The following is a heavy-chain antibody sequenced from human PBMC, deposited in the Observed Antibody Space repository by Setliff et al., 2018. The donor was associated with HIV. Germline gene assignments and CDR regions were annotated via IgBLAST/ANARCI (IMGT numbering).Heavy chain of an antibody. Sequence: PGGSLRLSCAASGFTFINFGLSWVRQAPGKGLEWVSTITGFGGRTYYADSVKGRFTISKDTSNNTLYLQMNSLRADDTALYYCARSPGMFDYWGQGTPVT. D-gene: IGHD1-1*01. J-gene: IGHJ4*02. CDR3: ARSPGMFDY. CDR1: GFTFINFG. CDR2: ITGFGGRT. V-gene: IGHV3-23*01.